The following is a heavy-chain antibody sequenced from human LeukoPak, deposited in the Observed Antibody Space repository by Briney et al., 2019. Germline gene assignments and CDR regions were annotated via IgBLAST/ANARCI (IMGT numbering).Heavy chain of an antibody. CDR2: MNSNSGNT. CDR3: ARGVGLYSSSWDDYYYYMDV. D-gene: IGHD6-13*01. J-gene: IGHJ6*03. CDR1: GYTFTSYD. V-gene: IGHV1-8*01. Sequence: ASVKVSCKASGYTFTSYDINWVRQATGQGLEWMGWMNSNSGNTGYAQKFQGRVTMTRNTSISTAYMELSSLRSEDTAVYYCARGVGLYSSSWDDYYYYMDVWGKGTTVTVSS.